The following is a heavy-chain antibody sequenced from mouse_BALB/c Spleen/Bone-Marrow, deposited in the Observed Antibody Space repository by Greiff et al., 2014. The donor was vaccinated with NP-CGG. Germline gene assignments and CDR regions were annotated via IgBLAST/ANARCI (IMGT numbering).Heavy chain of an antibody. D-gene: IGHD2-10*01. CDR2: IDPANGNT. CDR1: GFNIKDTY. CDR3: ASSAYS. J-gene: IGHJ3*01. V-gene: IGHV14-3*02. Sequence: DVKLQESGAELVKPGASVKLSCTASGFNIKDTYMHWVKQRPEQGLEWIGRIDPANGNTKYDPKFQGKATITADTSSNTAYLQLSXLTSVDTAVYYCASSAYSWGQGTLVTVSA.